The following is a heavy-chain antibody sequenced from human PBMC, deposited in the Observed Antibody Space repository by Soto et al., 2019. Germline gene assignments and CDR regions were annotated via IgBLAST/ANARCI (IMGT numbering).Heavy chain of an antibody. CDR1: GYTFTSYG. V-gene: IGHV1-18*01. D-gene: IGHD6-19*01. Sequence: GASVKVSCKASGYTFTSYGISWVRQAPGQGLEWMGWISAYNGNTNYAQKLQGRVTMTTDTSTSTAYMELRSLRSDDTAVYYCARDVPDPYSSGWYVMEGTQKPYYFDYWGQGTLVTVSS. J-gene: IGHJ4*02. CDR3: ARDVPDPYSSGWYVMEGTQKPYYFDY. CDR2: ISAYNGNT.